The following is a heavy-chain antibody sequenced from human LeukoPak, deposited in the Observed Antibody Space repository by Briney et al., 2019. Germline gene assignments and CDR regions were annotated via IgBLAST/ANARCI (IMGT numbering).Heavy chain of an antibody. J-gene: IGHJ4*02. V-gene: IGHV3-53*01. Sequence: PGGSLRLSCAASGFTVSSNYMSWVRQAPGKGLEWVSVIYSGGSTYYADSVKGRFTISRDNSKSTLYLQMNSLRAEDTAVYYCARDSTSGSLFDYWGQGTLVTVSS. D-gene: IGHD3-3*01. CDR3: ARDSTSGSLFDY. CDR2: IYSGGST. CDR1: GFTVSSNY.